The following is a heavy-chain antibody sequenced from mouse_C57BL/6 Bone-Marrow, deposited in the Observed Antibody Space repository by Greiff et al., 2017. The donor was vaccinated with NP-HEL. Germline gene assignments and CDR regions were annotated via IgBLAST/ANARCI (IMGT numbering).Heavy chain of an antibody. CDR3: ATVYYYGSRGGWYFDV. CDR1: GYTFTDYY. J-gene: IGHJ1*03. D-gene: IGHD1-1*01. Sequence: VQLKQSGPVLVKPGASVKMSCKASGYTFTDYYMNWVKQSHGKSLEWIGVINPYNGGTSYNQKFKGKATFTVDKSSSTAYMELNSLTAEDSAVYYCATVYYYGSRGGWYFDVWGTGTTVTVSS. V-gene: IGHV1-19*01. CDR2: INPYNGGT.